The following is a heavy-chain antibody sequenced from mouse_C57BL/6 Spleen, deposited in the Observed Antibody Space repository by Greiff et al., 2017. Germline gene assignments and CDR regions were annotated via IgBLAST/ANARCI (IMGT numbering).Heavy chain of an antibody. CDR1: GYTFTDYE. J-gene: IGHJ3*01. CDR3: TRKLWFAY. CDR2: IDPETGGT. Sequence: VKLQESGAELVRPGASVTLSCKASGYTFTDYEMHWVKQTPVHGLEWIGAIDPETGGTAYNQKFKGKAILTADKSSSTAYMELRSLTSEDSAVYYCTRKLWFAYWGQGTLVTVSA. V-gene: IGHV1-15*01.